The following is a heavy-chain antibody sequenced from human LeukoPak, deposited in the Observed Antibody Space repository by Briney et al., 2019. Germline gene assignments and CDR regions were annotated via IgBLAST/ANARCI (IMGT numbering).Heavy chain of an antibody. CDR3: AREPSGHSSGARYYYYYMDV. D-gene: IGHD6-19*01. J-gene: IGHJ6*03. Sequence: GGSLRLSCAASGFTFSSYSMNWVRQAPGKGLEWVSSISSSSSYIYYADSVKGRFTISRDNAKNSLYLQMNSLRAEDTAVYYCAREPSGHSSGARYYYYYMDVRGKGTTVTVSS. V-gene: IGHV3-21*01. CDR1: GFTFSSYS. CDR2: ISSSSSYI.